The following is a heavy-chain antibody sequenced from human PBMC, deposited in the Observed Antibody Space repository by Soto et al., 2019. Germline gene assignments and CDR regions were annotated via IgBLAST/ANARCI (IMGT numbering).Heavy chain of an antibody. CDR1: GGTFSSYA. J-gene: IGHJ4*02. CDR3: ARDKDSSGIFDY. CDR2: IIPIFGTA. D-gene: IGHD3-22*01. Sequence: SVKVSCKASGGTFSSYAISWVRQAPGQGLEWMGGIIPIFGTANYAQKFQGRVTITADKSTSTAYMELSSLRSEDTAVYYCARDKDSSGIFDYWGQGTLVTVSS. V-gene: IGHV1-69*06.